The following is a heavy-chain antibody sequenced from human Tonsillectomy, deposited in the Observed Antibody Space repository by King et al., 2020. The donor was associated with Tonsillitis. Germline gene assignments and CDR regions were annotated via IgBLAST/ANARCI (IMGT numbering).Heavy chain of an antibody. CDR2: TNHRGST. CDR1: GGSLSGYY. Sequence: VQLQQWGAGLLNPSETLSLTCAVSGGSLSGYYWTWIRQTPGKGLEWIGATNHRGSTTYNPSLKSRVTISVDTSKNQFSLRLTSVTAADSAVYYCARDRFCTNGVCYMGNFDYWAQGTLVIVSS. D-gene: IGHD2-8*01. CDR3: ARDRFCTNGVCYMGNFDY. J-gene: IGHJ4*02. V-gene: IGHV4-34*01.